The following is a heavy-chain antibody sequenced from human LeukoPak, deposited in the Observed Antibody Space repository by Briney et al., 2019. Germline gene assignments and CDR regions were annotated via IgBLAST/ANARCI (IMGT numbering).Heavy chain of an antibody. D-gene: IGHD4-17*01. CDR3: AKGRGTTVTAAANY. J-gene: IGHJ4*02. CDR2: ISGTGGTT. V-gene: IGHV3-23*01. CDR1: GFTFSNYS. Sequence: GGSLRLSCAASGFTFSNYSMSWVRQAPGKGLEWVSTISGTGGTTYYADSVKGRFTISRDNSKNTQFLQFNSLRADDTAVYYCAKGRGTTVTAAANYWGQGTLVTVSS.